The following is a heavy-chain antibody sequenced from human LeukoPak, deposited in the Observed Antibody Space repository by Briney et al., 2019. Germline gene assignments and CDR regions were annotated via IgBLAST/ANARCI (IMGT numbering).Heavy chain of an antibody. D-gene: IGHD4-17*01. Sequence: GGSLRLSCAASGFTFSSYGMHWVRQAPGKGLEWVAVIWYDGSNKYYADSVKGRFTISRDNSKNTLYLQMNSLRAEDTAVYYCAKGPALPTVTHAFDIWGQGTMVTVSS. CDR1: GFTFSSYG. J-gene: IGHJ3*02. V-gene: IGHV3-33*06. CDR3: AKGPALPTVTHAFDI. CDR2: IWYDGSNK.